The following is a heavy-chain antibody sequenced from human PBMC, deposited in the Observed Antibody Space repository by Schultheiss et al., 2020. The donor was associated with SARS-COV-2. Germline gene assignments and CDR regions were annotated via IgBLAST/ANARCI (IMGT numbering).Heavy chain of an antibody. Sequence: SETLSLTCAVYGGSFSGYYWSWIRQPPGKGLEWIGEINHSGSTNYNPSLKSRVTISVDTSKNQFSLKLSSVTAADTAVYYCAREKEMSPMGGYGMDVWGQGTTVTVSS. CDR2: INHSGST. J-gene: IGHJ6*02. V-gene: IGHV4-34*01. D-gene: IGHD5-24*01. CDR3: AREKEMSPMGGYGMDV. CDR1: GGSFSGYY.